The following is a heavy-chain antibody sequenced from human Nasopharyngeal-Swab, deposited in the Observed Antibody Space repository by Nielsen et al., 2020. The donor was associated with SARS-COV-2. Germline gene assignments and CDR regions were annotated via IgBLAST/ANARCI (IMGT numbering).Heavy chain of an antibody. D-gene: IGHD5-18*01. CDR1: GFTFSSYA. CDR2: ISYDGSNK. CDR3: PRGGYSYGLYYYYYYMDV. Sequence: GESLKISCAASGFTFSSYAMHWVRQAPGKGLEWVAVISYDGSNKYYAHSVKGRFIIFRDNSKNTLYLQMNSLRAEDTVVYYCPRGGYSYGLYYYYYYMDVWGKGTTVTVSS. V-gene: IGHV3-30-3*01. J-gene: IGHJ6*03.